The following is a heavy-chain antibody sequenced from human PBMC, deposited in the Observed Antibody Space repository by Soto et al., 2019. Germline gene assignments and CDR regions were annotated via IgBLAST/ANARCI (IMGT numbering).Heavy chain of an antibody. D-gene: IGHD2-8*01. CDR1: GFTFSNYG. V-gene: IGHV3-23*01. CDR3: AKGHTNENGHYSYYGMDV. Sequence: EVQLLESGGGLVQPGGSLRLSCVVSGFTFSNYGMSWVRQAPGKGLEWVASISGAGGRICNEDSVKGRFTIPRDNPKNSVYLPVNSLRADDTAVYYCAKGHTNENGHYSYYGMDVWGQGTTVTVS. J-gene: IGHJ6*02. CDR2: ISGAGGRI.